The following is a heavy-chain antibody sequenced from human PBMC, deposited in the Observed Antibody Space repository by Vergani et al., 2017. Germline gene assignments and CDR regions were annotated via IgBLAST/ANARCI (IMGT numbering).Heavy chain of an antibody. V-gene: IGHV4-61*02. CDR1: GGSISSDSYY. Sequence: QVQLLESGPGLVKPSQTLSLTCTVSGGSISSDSYYWSWIRQPAGKGLEWIGRVYTSGSTNYNPSLKSRVTISVDTSKNQFSLKLSSVTAADTAVYYCARISRPGGGDYDWFDPWGQGTLVTVSS. J-gene: IGHJ5*02. D-gene: IGHD4-17*01. CDR3: ARISRPGGGDYDWFDP. CDR2: VYTSGST.